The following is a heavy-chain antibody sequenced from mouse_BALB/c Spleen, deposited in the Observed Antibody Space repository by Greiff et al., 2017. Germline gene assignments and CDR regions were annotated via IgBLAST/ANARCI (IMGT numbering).Heavy chain of an antibody. CDR1: GFTFSDYY. CDR2: ISDGGSYT. D-gene: IGHD1-1*02. V-gene: IGHV5-4*02. Sequence: EVKLMQSGAGLVKPGASLKLSCAASGFTFSDYYMYWVRQTPEQSLEWVATISDGGSYTYYPDSVKGRFTISRDNAKNTLYLQMSSLKSEDTAMYYCARALGGYYAMDYWGQGTSVTVSS. J-gene: IGHJ4*01. CDR3: ARALGGYYAMDY.